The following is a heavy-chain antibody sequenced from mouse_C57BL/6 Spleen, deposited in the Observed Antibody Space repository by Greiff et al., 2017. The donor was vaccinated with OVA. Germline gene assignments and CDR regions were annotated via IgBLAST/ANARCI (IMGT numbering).Heavy chain of an antibody. CDR1: GYTFTSYW. CDR2: IHPNSGSN. V-gene: IGHV1-64*01. J-gene: IGHJ3*01. Sequence: QVQLQQPGAELVKPGASVQLSCKASGYTFTSYWMHWVKQRPGQGLEWIGLIHPNSGSNNYNEKFKSKATLTGDKSSSTAYMQLSSRTSEDSAVYYCARYDYGWCSYWGQGTLVTVSA. D-gene: IGHD2-4*01. CDR3: ARYDYGWCSY.